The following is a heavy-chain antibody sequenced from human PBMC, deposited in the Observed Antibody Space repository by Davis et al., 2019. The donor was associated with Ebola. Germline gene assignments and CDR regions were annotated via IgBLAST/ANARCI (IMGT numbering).Heavy chain of an antibody. CDR2: INPSGGST. CDR1: GYTFTSYY. V-gene: IGHV1-46*01. J-gene: IGHJ4*02. Sequence: ASVKVSCKASGYTFTSYYMHWVRQAPGQGLEWMGIINPSGGSTSYAQKFQGRVAMTRDTSTSTVYMELSSLRSDDTAVYYCARAQFPTTSDHWGQGTLVTVSS. CDR3: ARAQFPTTSDH. D-gene: IGHD1-1*01.